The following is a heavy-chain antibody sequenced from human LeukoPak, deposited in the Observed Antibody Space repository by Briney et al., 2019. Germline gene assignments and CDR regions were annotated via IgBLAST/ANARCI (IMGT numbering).Heavy chain of an antibody. CDR2: ISFDGNTK. CDR3: AKDPSYSRRTGYFDY. CDR1: GFTFSNYG. Sequence: PEGSLRLSCAASGFTFSNYGIHWVRQTPGKGLEWVAVISFDGNTKYYADSVKGRFTISRDNSKNTLYLQMNSLGAEDTAVYYCAKDPSYSRRTGYFDYWGQGTLVTVSS. J-gene: IGHJ4*02. V-gene: IGHV3-30*18. D-gene: IGHD6-13*01.